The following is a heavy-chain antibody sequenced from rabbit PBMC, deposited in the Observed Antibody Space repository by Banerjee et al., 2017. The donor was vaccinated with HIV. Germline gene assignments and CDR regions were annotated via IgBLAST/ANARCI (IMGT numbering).Heavy chain of an antibody. CDR1: GFSFSSSYW. CDR2: IYSGSSGST. CDR3: ARDLAGVIGWNFGL. Sequence: QSLEESGGDLVKPGASLTLTCTASGFSFSSSYWICWVRQAPGKGLEWVACIYSGSSGSTYYASWAKGRFTISKTSSTTVTLQMTSLTAADTATYLCARDLAGVIGWNFGLWGPGTLVIVS. J-gene: IGHJ4*01. D-gene: IGHD4-1*01. V-gene: IGHV1S40*01.